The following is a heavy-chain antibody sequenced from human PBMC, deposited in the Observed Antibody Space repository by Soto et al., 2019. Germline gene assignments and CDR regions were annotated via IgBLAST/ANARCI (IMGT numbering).Heavy chain of an antibody. J-gene: IGHJ4*02. Sequence: PSETLSLTCTVSGGSISSSSYYWGWIRQPPGKGLEWIGSIYYSGSTYYNPSLKSRVTISVDTSKNQFSLKLSSVTAADTAVYYCARHMELRYFDWGRSRRGGQGTLVTVSS. D-gene: IGHD3-9*01. CDR1: GGSISSSSYY. CDR2: IYYSGST. V-gene: IGHV4-39*01. CDR3: ARHMELRYFDWGRSRR.